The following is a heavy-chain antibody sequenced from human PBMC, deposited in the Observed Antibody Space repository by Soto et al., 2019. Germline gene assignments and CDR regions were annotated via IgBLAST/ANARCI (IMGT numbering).Heavy chain of an antibody. V-gene: IGHV3-33*01. CDR2: IWYDGSNK. Sequence: PGGSLRLSFAASGFTFSSYGMHWVRQAPGKGLEWVAVIWYDGSNKYYADSVKGRFTISRDNSKNTLYLQMNSLRAEDTAVYYCARETLGYCSGGSCHLNWFDPWGQGTLVTVSS. D-gene: IGHD2-15*01. CDR3: ARETLGYCSGGSCHLNWFDP. J-gene: IGHJ5*02. CDR1: GFTFSSYG.